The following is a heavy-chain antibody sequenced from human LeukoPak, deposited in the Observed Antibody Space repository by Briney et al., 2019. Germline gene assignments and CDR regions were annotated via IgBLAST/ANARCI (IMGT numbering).Heavy chain of an antibody. Sequence: SETLSLTCTVSGGSITSYYWSWIRQPAGKGLEWIGRVYTSGSTNYNPSLKSRVTISVDTSKNQFSLKLGSVTAADTAVYYCARGRTASGAYYYYMDVWGKGTTVTVSS. D-gene: IGHD1/OR15-1a*01. CDR2: VYTSGST. CDR1: GGSITSYY. J-gene: IGHJ6*03. CDR3: ARGRTASGAYYYYMDV. V-gene: IGHV4-4*07.